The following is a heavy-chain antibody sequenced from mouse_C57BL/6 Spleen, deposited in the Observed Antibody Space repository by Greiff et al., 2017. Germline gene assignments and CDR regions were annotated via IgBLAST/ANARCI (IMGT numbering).Heavy chain of an antibody. J-gene: IGHJ1*03. CDR2: IYPGSGST. Sequence: QVQLQQPGAELVKPGASVKMSCKASGYTFTSYWITWVKQRPGQGLEWIGDIYPGSGSTNYNEKFKSKATLTVEPSSSTAYMQLSSLTSEDSAVYYCARDGIYYGSSYWYFDVWGTGTTVTDSS. V-gene: IGHV1-55*01. CDR3: ARDGIYYGSSYWYFDV. CDR1: GYTFTSYW. D-gene: IGHD1-1*01.